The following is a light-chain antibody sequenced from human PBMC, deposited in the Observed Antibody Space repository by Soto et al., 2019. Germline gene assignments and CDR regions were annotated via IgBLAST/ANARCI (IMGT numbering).Light chain of an antibody. Sequence: QSVLTQPASVSGSPGQSITISCSGTSSDVGAYNLVSWYQQFPGKALKLMIFEVSQRPSGVSSRFSGSKSGSTASLTISGLQAEDEADYYCCSFAGGRNVFGTGTKVTVL. V-gene: IGLV2-23*02. CDR3: CSFAGGRNV. CDR2: EVS. CDR1: SSDVGAYNL. J-gene: IGLJ1*01.